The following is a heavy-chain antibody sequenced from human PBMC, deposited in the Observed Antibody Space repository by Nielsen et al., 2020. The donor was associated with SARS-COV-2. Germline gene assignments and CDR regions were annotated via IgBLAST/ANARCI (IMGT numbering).Heavy chain of an antibody. CDR1: TCTLSREN. J-gene: IGHJ4*02. Sequence: GESLKTYCVGSTCTLSRENMNWVRQAPGKGLEWLSYINPRGSPIFYADSVRRRFIISSDNAKNSLYLEMTSLRAEDTGLYYCASGDGSSLFANWGQGTPVTVSS. D-gene: IGHD6-13*01. CDR2: INPRGSPI. V-gene: IGHV3-48*04. CDR3: ASGDGSSLFAN.